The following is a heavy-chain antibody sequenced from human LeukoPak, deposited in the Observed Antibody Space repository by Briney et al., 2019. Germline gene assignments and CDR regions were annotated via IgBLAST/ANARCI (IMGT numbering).Heavy chain of an antibody. D-gene: IGHD3-16*01. Sequence: GGSLRLSCAASGFTFSSHGMHWVRQAPGKGLEWVAVISYDGSNKYYADSVKGRFTISRDNSKNTLYLQMNSLRAEDTAVYYCAKDIGAALGYYYYGMDVWGQGTTVTVSS. J-gene: IGHJ6*02. CDR1: GFTFSSHG. CDR3: AKDIGAALGYYYYGMDV. CDR2: ISYDGSNK. V-gene: IGHV3-30*18.